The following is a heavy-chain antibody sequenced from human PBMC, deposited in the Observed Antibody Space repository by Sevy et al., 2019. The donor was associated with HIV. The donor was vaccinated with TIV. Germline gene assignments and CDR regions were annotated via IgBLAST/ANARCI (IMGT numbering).Heavy chain of an antibody. CDR2: ISGGGSST. J-gene: IGHJ4*02. D-gene: IGHD5-12*01. CDR3: AHGRGYSTPRVFDF. V-gene: IGHV3-23*01. CDR1: GFTFSSYV. Sequence: GGSLRLSCAGTGFTFSSYVMSWVRQAPGKGLEWVAGISGGGSSTYYADSVRGRFTVSRDNSKNTLYLQMNRLRVEDTAVYCCAHGRGYSTPRVFDFWGQGTLVTVSS.